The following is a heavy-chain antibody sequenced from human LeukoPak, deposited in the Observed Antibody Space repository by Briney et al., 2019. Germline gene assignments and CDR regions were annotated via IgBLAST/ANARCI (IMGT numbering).Heavy chain of an antibody. CDR1: GGSISSYY. V-gene: IGHV4-59*08. Sequence: PSETLSLTCTVSGGSISSYYWSWIRQPPGKGLEWIGYIYYSGSTNYNPSPKSRVTISVDTSKNQFSLKLSSVTAADTAVYYCARTERWLQPYGMDVWGQGTTVTVSS. CDR3: ARTERWLQPYGMDV. CDR2: IYYSGST. J-gene: IGHJ6*02. D-gene: IGHD5-24*01.